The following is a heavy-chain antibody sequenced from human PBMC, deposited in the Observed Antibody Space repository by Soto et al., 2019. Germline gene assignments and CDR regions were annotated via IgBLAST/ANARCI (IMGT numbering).Heavy chain of an antibody. Sequence: GSGPTLVNPTQTLTLTCTFSGFSLSTSGMCVSWIRQPPGKALEWLALIDWGDEKYYSTSLKTRLTISKDTSKNQVVLTMTNMDPVDTATYYCARRRNTRGSGWYYFDYWGQGTRVTVAS. CDR1: GFSLSTSGMC. CDR2: IDWGDEK. CDR3: ARRRNTRGSGWYYFDY. D-gene: IGHD6-19*01. V-gene: IGHV2-70*01. J-gene: IGHJ4*02.